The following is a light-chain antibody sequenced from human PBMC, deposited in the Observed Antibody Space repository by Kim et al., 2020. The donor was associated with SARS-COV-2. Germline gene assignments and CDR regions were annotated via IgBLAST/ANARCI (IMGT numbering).Light chain of an antibody. V-gene: IGKV1-8*01. CDR1: QGISRY. CDR2: AAS. CDR3: QQYYSYPYT. J-gene: IGKJ2*01. Sequence: AIRMTQSPSSLSASTGDRVTITCRASQGISRYLAWYQQKPGKAPKLLIYAASTLQSGVPSRFSGSGSGTDFTLTISCLQSEDFATYYCQQYYSYPYTFGRGTKLEI.